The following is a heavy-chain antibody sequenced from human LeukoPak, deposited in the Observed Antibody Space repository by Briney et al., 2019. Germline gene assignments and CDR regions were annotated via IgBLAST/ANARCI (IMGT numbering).Heavy chain of an antibody. Sequence: GGSLRRSCAAAAHIYTDYYRIWIRQAPGKGLEWVSFIDSGSTSTKYADSVKGRFSISRDNAKNTLYLHMNSLRAEDTAVYYCARGRLSSGWYDDWGQGTLVTVSS. CDR3: ARGRLSSGWYDD. D-gene: IGHD6-19*01. J-gene: IGHJ4*02. CDR1: AHIYTDYY. V-gene: IGHV3-11*06. CDR2: IDSGSTST.